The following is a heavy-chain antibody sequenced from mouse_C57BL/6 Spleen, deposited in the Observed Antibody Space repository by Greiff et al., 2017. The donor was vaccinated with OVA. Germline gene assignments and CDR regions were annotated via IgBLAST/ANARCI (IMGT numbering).Heavy chain of an antibody. CDR2: IDPSDSYT. CDR3: ARGYYYGSSYVGNFDY. D-gene: IGHD1-1*01. V-gene: IGHV1-50*01. Sequence: QVQLKQPGAELVKPGASVKLSCKASGYTFTSYWMQWVKQRPGQGLEWIGEIDPSDSYTNYNQKFKGKATLTVDTSSSTAYMQLSSLTSEDSAFYYCARGYYYGSSYVGNFDYWGQGTTLTVSS. CDR1: GYTFTSYW. J-gene: IGHJ2*01.